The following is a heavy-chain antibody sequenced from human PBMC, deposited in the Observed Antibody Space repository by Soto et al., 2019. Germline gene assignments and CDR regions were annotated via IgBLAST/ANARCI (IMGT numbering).Heavy chain of an antibody. CDR1: GFTFTRSA. CDR2: IVVGSGNT. Sequence: SVKVSCKASGFTFTRSAMQWVRQARGRRLEWIGWIVVGSGNTNYAQKFQERVTITRDMSTSTAYMELSSLRSEDTAVYYCAADTKVERNSRGARGRLPSSKYGMDVWGQ. CDR3: AADTKVERNSRGARGRLPSSKYGMDV. D-gene: IGHD1-1*01. J-gene: IGHJ6*02. V-gene: IGHV1-58*02.